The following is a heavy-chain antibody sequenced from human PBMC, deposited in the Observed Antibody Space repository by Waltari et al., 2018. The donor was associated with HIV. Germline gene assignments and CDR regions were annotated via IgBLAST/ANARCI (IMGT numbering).Heavy chain of an antibody. Sequence: VQLVQSGAAVTKPGSTVTISWKASGGASISHPCNWVRQAPGQGLEWMGRVIPVAGTANKAQRFQDRVTITADKITTTVYMELRSLRLDDTAMYYCASARETMGVDFDSWGQGTPVTV. CDR3: ASARETMGVDFDS. V-gene: IGHV1-69*08. D-gene: IGHD3-10*01. J-gene: IGHJ4*02. CDR1: GGASISHP. CDR2: VIPVAGTA.